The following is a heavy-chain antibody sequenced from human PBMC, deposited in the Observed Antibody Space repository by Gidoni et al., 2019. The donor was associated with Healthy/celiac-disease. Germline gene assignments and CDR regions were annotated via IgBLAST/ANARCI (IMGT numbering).Heavy chain of an antibody. D-gene: IGHD4-17*01. CDR3: AKGSRSDYFALGY. J-gene: IGHJ4*02. Sequence: EVQLLEPGGGLVQPGGSLRLSCAASGFTFSSYAMSWVRQAPGKGLEWVSAISGSGVSTYYADSVKGRFTISRDNSKNTLYLQMNSLRAEDTAVYYCAKGSRSDYFALGYWGQGTLVTVSS. CDR2: ISGSGVST. V-gene: IGHV3-23*01. CDR1: GFTFSSYA.